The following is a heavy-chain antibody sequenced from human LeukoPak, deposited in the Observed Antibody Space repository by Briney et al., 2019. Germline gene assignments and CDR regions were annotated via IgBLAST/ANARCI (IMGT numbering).Heavy chain of an antibody. V-gene: IGHV3-23*01. CDR2: ISGSGGYT. CDR3: ARGPPDYYVISGYGGY. CDR1: GFTFSSYG. J-gene: IGHJ4*02. Sequence: GGSLRLSCEASGFTFSSYGMIWVRQAPGKGLEWVSAISGSGGYTYYADSVKGRFTISRDNSKNTLYLQMNSLRAEDTAVYYFARGPPDYYVISGYGGYWGQGTLVTVSS. D-gene: IGHD3-22*01.